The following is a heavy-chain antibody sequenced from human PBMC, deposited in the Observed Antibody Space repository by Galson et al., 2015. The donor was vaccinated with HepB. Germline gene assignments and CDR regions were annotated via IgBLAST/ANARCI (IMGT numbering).Heavy chain of an antibody. CDR3: ARGIVGPADY. D-gene: IGHD1-26*01. Sequence: SLTCTVSGYSISSGYYWGWIRQPPGKGLEWIGSIYHSGSTYFNPSLKSRVTISVDTSKNQFSLKLSSVTAADTAVYYCARGIVGPADYWGQGTLVTVSS. CDR2: IYHSGST. V-gene: IGHV4-38-2*02. J-gene: IGHJ4*02. CDR1: GYSISSGYY.